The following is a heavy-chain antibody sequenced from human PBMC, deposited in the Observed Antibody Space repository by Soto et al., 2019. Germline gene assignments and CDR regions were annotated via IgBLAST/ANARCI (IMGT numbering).Heavy chain of an antibody. J-gene: IGHJ6*02. CDR3: GRVMGVLWFGYGMDV. CDR2: ISAYNGNT. D-gene: IGHD3-10*01. V-gene: IGHV1-18*01. Sequence: QVQLVQSGAEVKKPGASVKVSCKASGYTFTSYGISWVRQAPGQGLEWMGWISAYNGNTNYAQKLQGSVTRTTGPSTSIAYMELRSLRSGGTAVYYCGRVMGVLWFGYGMDVWGQGTTVTVSS. CDR1: GYTFTSYG.